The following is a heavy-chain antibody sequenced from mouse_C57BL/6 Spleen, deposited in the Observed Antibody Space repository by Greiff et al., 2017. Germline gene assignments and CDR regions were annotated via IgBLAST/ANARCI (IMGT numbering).Heavy chain of an antibody. CDR2: ISNLAYSI. J-gene: IGHJ3*01. V-gene: IGHV5-15*04. CDR1: GFTFSDYG. Sequence: EVKLVESGGGLVQPGGSLKLSCAASGFTFSDYGMAWVRQAPRKGPEWVAFISNLAYSIYYADTVTGRFTISRENAKNTLYLEMSSLRSEDTAMYYCARRDYGSGFAYWGQGTLVTVSA. D-gene: IGHD1-1*01. CDR3: ARRDYGSGFAY.